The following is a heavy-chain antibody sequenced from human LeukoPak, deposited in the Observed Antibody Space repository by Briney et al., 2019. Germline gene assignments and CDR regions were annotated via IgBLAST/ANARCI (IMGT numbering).Heavy chain of an antibody. Sequence: GGSLRLSCAASGFTFSNYGMHWVRQAPGMGLEWVAVISYDGSAEYYADSVKGRFAIYRDNSRNTLYLQMNSLRPEDTAVYYCAKELTRGSSWYEDYWGQGTLVTVSS. V-gene: IGHV3-30*18. D-gene: IGHD6-13*01. J-gene: IGHJ4*02. CDR1: GFTFSNYG. CDR2: ISYDGSAE. CDR3: AKELTRGSSWYEDY.